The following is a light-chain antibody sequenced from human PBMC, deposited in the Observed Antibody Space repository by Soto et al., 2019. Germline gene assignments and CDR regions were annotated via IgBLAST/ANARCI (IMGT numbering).Light chain of an antibody. J-gene: IGKJ2*01. Sequence: EIVLTQSPGTMYLYPGERATLSCRASQSVSSSYLAWYQQNPGQAPRLLIYGASSRATVIPDRFSGSGSGTDFTLSISRLEPEDFAVYYCQHYPGYTFVQGTKPEMK. V-gene: IGKV3-20*01. CDR2: GAS. CDR1: QSVSSSY. CDR3: QHYPGYT.